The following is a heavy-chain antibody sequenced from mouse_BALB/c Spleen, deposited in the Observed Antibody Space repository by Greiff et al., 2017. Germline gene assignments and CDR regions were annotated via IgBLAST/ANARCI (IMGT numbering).Heavy chain of an antibody. CDR3: VRRTDY. CDR1: GFTFSSYG. Sequence: DVMLVESGGGLVQPGGSLKLSCAASGFTFSSYGMSWVRQTPDKRLELVATINSNGGSTYYPDSVKGRFTISRDNAKNTLYLQMSSLKSEDTAMYYCVRRTDYWGQGTTLTVSS. V-gene: IGHV5-6-3*01. J-gene: IGHJ2*01. CDR2: INSNGGST.